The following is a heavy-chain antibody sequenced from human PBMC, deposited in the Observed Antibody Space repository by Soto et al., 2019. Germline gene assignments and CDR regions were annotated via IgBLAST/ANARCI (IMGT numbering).Heavy chain of an antibody. CDR1: GYTFTSYG. V-gene: IGHV1-18*01. CDR2: ISAYNGNT. D-gene: IGHD3-10*01. J-gene: IGHJ5*02. Sequence: ASGKVSCKASGYTFTSYGISWVRQAPGQGLEWMGWISAYNGNTNYAQKLQGRVTMTTDTSTSTAYMELRSLRSDDTAVYYCARDPLRGDYAFGNWFDPRGQGTPVTVSS. CDR3: ARDPLRGDYAFGNWFDP.